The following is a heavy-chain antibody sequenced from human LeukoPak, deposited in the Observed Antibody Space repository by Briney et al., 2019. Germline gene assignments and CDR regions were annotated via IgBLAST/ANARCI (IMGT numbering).Heavy chain of an antibody. J-gene: IGHJ4*02. V-gene: IGHV1-2*02. CDR3: ARDRIAAAGTLFDY. CDR2: INPNSGGT. Sequence: ASVKVSCKASGYTFTGYYMHWVRQAPGQGLEWMGWINPNSGGTNYAQKFQGRVTMTRDTSISTGYMELSRLRSDDTAVYYCARDRIAAAGTLFDYWGQGTLVTVSS. D-gene: IGHD6-13*01. CDR1: GYTFTGYY.